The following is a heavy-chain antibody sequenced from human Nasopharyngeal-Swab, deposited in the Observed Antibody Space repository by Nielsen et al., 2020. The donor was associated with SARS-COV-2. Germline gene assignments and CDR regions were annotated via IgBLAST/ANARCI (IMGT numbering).Heavy chain of an antibody. D-gene: IGHD5-12*01. J-gene: IGHJ6*02. V-gene: IGHV3-73*01. CDR2: IRSKANSYAT. Sequence: VRQMPGKGLEWVGRIRSKANSYATAYAASVEGRFTISRDDSKNTAYLQMNSLKTEDTAVYYCTRLTRDSGYDFYYYGMDVWGQGTTVTVSS. CDR3: TRLTRDSGYDFYYYGMDV.